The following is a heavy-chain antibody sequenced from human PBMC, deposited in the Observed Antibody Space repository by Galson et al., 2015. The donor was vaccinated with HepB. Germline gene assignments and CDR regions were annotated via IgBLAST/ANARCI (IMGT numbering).Heavy chain of an antibody. CDR3: ATGTEWLRLMAY. J-gene: IGHJ4*02. V-gene: IGHV1-24*01. CDR2: FDPEDGET. Sequence: SVKVSCKVSGYTLTELSMHWVRQAPGKGLEWMGGFDPEDGETIYAQKFQGRVTMTEDTSTDTAYMELSSLRSEDTAVYYCATGTEWLRLMAYWGQGTLVTVSS. D-gene: IGHD5-12*01. CDR1: GYTLTELS.